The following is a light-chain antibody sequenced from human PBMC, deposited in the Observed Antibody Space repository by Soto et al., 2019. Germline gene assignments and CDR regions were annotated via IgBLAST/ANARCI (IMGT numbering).Light chain of an antibody. J-gene: IGLJ1*01. CDR2: RNN. CDR3: ATWDDSLNGFYV. V-gene: IGLV1-47*01. Sequence: QSVLTQPPSVSGTPGQRVTISCTGSSSNIGADYVVHWYQQLPGTAPKLLIYRNNQRPSGVPDRFSGSKSGTSASLAISGLRSDDEADYFCATWDDSLNGFYVFGTGTKVTVL. CDR1: SSNIGADY.